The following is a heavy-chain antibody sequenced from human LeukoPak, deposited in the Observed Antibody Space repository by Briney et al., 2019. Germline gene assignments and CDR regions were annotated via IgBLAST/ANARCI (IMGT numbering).Heavy chain of an antibody. CDR1: GFTVSSNY. Sequence: GGSLRLSCAASGFTVSSNYMSWVRQAPGKGLEWVSVIYSGGSTYYADSVKGRFTISRDNSKNTLYLQMNSLRAEDTAVYYCARVRYYYDSIGLYYFDYWGQGTLVTVSS. V-gene: IGHV3-53*01. D-gene: IGHD3-22*01. CDR3: ARVRYYYDSIGLYYFDY. J-gene: IGHJ4*02. CDR2: IYSGGST.